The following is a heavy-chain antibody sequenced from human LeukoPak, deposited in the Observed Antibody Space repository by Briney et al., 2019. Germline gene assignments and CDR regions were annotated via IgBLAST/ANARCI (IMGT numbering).Heavy chain of an antibody. Sequence: ASVKVSSKASGYTFTGYYMHWVRQAPGQGLEWMGWINPNSGGTNYAQKFQGRVTMTRDTSISTAYMELSRLRSDDTAVYYCASDIGYCSSTSCLPNAFDIWGQGTMVTVSS. CDR2: INPNSGGT. D-gene: IGHD2-2*01. CDR1: GYTFTGYY. V-gene: IGHV1-2*02. J-gene: IGHJ3*02. CDR3: ASDIGYCSSTSCLPNAFDI.